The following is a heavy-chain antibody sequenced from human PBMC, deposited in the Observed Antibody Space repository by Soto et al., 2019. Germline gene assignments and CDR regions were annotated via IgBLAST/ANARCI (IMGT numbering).Heavy chain of an antibody. D-gene: IGHD5-18*01. Sequence: QVQLQESGPGLVKPSQTLSLTCTVSGGSIRSGGYYWSWIRQHPGKGLGWIGYIYYSGSTYYNPSLKSRVTISVDTSKNQCSLKLSPVTAADTAVYYCARDQPRGYSYGCFDYWGQGTLVNVSS. CDR1: GGSIRSGGYY. CDR3: ARDQPRGYSYGCFDY. CDR2: IYYSGST. V-gene: IGHV4-31*03. J-gene: IGHJ4*02.